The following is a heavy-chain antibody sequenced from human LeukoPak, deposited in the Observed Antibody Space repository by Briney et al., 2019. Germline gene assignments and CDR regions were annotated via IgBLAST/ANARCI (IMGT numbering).Heavy chain of an antibody. V-gene: IGHV4-31*02. CDR2: IYFSGSS. J-gene: IGHJ5*02. CDR1: GASISSGGYS. CDR3: TRDSPDHWFDP. Sequence: SETLSFTCTVSGASISSGGYSWSWVRQFPGKGLEWIGSIYFSGSSQYNPSLKSRFSMSADTSENQISLRVTSVTAADTAVYYCTRDSPDHWFDPWGQGTLVTVSS.